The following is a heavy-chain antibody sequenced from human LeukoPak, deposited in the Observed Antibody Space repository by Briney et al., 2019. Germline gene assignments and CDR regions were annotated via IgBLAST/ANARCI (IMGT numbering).Heavy chain of an antibody. V-gene: IGHV3-21*01. D-gene: IGHD1-26*01. J-gene: IGHJ4*02. CDR1: EFTFNNYT. Sequence: GGSLRLSCAPSEFTFNNYTLNWVRQVPGKGLEWVSSINNSSRYISYADSVNGRFTISRDNAKNSLYLQMNSLRAEDTAVYYCAKYGPQDSGSSHFDYWGQGALVTVSS. CDR2: INNSSRYI. CDR3: AKYGPQDSGSSHFDY.